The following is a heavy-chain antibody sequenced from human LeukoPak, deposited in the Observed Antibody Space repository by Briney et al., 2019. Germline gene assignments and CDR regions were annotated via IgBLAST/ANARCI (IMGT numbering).Heavy chain of an antibody. CDR3: ARTYYYGSGSRRLY. D-gene: IGHD3-10*01. CDR2: ISSSGSTI. J-gene: IGHJ4*02. CDR1: GFTFSDYY. V-gene: IGHV3-11*01. Sequence: GGSLRLSCAASGFTFSDYYMSWIRQAPGKGLEWVSYISSSGSTIYYADSVKGRFTISRDNAKNSLYLQMNSLRDEDTAVYYCARTYYYGSGSRRLYWGQGTLVTVSS.